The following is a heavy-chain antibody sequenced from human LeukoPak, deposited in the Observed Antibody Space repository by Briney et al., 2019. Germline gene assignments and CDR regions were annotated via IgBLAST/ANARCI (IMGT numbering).Heavy chain of an antibody. CDR1: GGSISSGSYY. Sequence: PSETLSLTCTVSGGSISSGSYYWSWIRPPAGKGLEWIGRIYTSGSTNYNPSLKSRVTISVDTSKNQSSLKRSSVTAAYTGVYYCASNVDWNCALDYWGQGTLVTVSS. CDR2: IYTSGST. J-gene: IGHJ4*02. V-gene: IGHV4-61*02. D-gene: IGHD1-7*01. CDR3: ASNVDWNCALDY.